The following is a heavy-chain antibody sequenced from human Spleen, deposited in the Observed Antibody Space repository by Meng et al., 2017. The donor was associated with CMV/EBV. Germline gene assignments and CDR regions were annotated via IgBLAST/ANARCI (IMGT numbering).Heavy chain of an antibody. Sequence: GGSLRLSCAASGFTFSSFAMHWVRLAPGKGLEWLAVISKDGSKYYADSVKGRFTFSRDNSKNTLYLQMNSLRPEDTAVYYCAKDIRTGYRKGLYFDSWGQGTLVTVSS. CDR2: ISKDGSK. CDR3: AKDIRTGYRKGLYFDS. CDR1: GFTFSSFA. J-gene: IGHJ4*02. D-gene: IGHD6-13*01. V-gene: IGHV3-30*04.